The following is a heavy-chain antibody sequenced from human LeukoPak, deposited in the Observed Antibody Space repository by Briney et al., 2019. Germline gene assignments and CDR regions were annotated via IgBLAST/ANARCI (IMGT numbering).Heavy chain of an antibody. Sequence: SETLSLTCAVYGGSFSGYYWSWIRQPPGKGLEWIGYIYYSGSTNYNPSLKSRVTISVDTSRNQFSLKLSSVTAADTAVYYCARREDYGDYGFPFDYWGQGTLVTVSS. CDR1: GGSFSGYY. CDR3: ARREDYGDYGFPFDY. CDR2: IYYSGST. D-gene: IGHD4-17*01. J-gene: IGHJ4*02. V-gene: IGHV4-59*08.